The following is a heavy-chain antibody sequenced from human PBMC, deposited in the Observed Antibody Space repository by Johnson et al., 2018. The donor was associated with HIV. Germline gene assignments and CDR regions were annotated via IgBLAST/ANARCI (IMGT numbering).Heavy chain of an antibody. CDR3: AKEGIVPTAAVVGPPVDLDL. CDR1: GFTFSSYA. D-gene: IGHD5-12*01. Sequence: VQLVESGGGLAQPGGALRLSCAASGFTFSSYAMSWVRQAPGKGLEWVSAISSSGGDTYSADSVEGRFGVSRDNSKNILYLHRNIVRTYDTALYFCAKEGIVPTAAVVGPPVDLDLWGQGTTVTVSS. V-gene: IGHV3-23*04. CDR2: ISSSGGDT. J-gene: IGHJ3*01.